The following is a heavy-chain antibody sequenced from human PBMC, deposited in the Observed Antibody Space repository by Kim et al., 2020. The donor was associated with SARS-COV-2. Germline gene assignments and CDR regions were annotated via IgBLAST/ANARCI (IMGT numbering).Heavy chain of an antibody. V-gene: IGHV3-7*01. CDR3: MRDPGNY. Sequence: EGSEAYYADTVKGRFTISRDNAKNSLYLQMNSLRAEETAGYYCMRDPGNYWGQGTLVIVSS. D-gene: IGHD3-10*01. J-gene: IGHJ4*02. CDR2: EGSEA.